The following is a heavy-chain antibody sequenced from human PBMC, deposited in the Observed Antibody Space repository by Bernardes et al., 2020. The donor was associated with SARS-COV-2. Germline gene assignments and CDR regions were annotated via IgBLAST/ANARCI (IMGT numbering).Heavy chain of an antibody. V-gene: IGHV4-4*07. Sequence: SETLSLTCTVSGGSINSYYWSWVRQPAGKGLEWIGRIYTSGSTNYNPSLKSRVTMSVDTSKNQFSLRLSSVTAADTAVYYCARVVPYTTSSYYFDYWGQGTLVTVS. CDR3: ARVVPYTTSSYYFDY. CDR1: GGSINSYY. J-gene: IGHJ4*02. D-gene: IGHD6-6*01. CDR2: IYTSGST.